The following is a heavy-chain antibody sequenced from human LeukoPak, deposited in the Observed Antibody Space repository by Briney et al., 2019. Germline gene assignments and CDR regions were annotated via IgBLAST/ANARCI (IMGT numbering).Heavy chain of an antibody. D-gene: IGHD6-19*01. V-gene: IGHV1-2*06. CDR3: ARVWAPIAVAGISNAFDI. J-gene: IGHJ3*02. CDR2: INPNSGGT. Sequence: ASVKVSCKASGYTLTGYYMHWVRQPPGQGLEWMGRINPNSGGTNYAQKFQGRVTMTRDTSISTAYMELSRLRSDGTAVYYCARVWAPIAVAGISNAFDIWGQGTMVTVSS. CDR1: GYTLTGYY.